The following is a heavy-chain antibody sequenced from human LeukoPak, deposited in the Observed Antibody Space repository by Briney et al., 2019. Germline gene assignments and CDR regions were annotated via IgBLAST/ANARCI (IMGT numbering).Heavy chain of an antibody. D-gene: IGHD3-10*01. J-gene: IGHJ4*02. Sequence: LSLTCTVSGGSISSGDYYWSWIRQPPGKGLEWIGYIYYSGSTYYNPSLKSRVTISVDTSKNQFSLKLSSVTAADTAVYYCAREYQGSGSSFDYWGQGTLVTVSS. CDR3: AREYQGSGSSFDY. CDR1: GGSISSGDYY. V-gene: IGHV4-30-4*01. CDR2: IYYSGST.